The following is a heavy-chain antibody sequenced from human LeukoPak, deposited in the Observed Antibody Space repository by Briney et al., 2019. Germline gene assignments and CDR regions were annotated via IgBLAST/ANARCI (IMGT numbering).Heavy chain of an antibody. CDR3: ARDRLGVDDFWSGYYRRWFDP. CDR2: IYYSGST. CDR1: DGSISSGDYY. Sequence: PSETLSLTCTVSDGSISSGDYYWCWIRQPPGKGLEWIGYIYYSGSTYYNPSLKSRVTISVDTSKNQFSLKLSSVTAADTAVYYCARDRLGVDDFWSGYYRRWFDPWGQGTLVTVSS. V-gene: IGHV4-30-4*01. D-gene: IGHD3-3*01. J-gene: IGHJ5*02.